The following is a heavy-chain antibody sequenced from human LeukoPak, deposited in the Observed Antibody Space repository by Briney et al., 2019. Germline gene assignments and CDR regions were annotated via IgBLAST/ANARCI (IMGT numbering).Heavy chain of an antibody. D-gene: IGHD4-17*01. CDR2: IYSGGST. Sequence: GGSLRLSCAASGFTVSSNYMSWVRQAPGKGLEWVSVIYSGGSTYYADSVKGGFTISRDNSKNTLYLQMNSLRAEDTAVYYCARDSGYGDSPYFDYWGQGTLVTVSS. CDR1: GFTVSSNY. CDR3: ARDSGYGDSPYFDY. J-gene: IGHJ4*02. V-gene: IGHV3-66*01.